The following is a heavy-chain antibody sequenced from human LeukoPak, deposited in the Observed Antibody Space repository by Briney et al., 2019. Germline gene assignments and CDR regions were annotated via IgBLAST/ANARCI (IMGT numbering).Heavy chain of an antibody. Sequence: SVKVSCKASGGTFSSYAISWVRQAPGQGLEWMGGIIPIFGTANYAQKFQGRVTITMDESTSTAYMELSSLRSEDTAVYYCARARSGYYQRYYYYYMDVWGKGTTVTVSS. D-gene: IGHD3-3*01. CDR1: GGTFSSYA. CDR2: IIPIFGTA. J-gene: IGHJ6*03. CDR3: ARARSGYYQRYYYYYMDV. V-gene: IGHV1-69*05.